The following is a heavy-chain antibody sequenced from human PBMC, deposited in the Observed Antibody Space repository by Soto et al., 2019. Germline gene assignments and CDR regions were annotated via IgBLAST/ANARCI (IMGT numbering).Heavy chain of an antibody. CDR3: ARGPDITIFGVVITSSLYY. D-gene: IGHD3-3*01. CDR2: MNPNSGNT. V-gene: IGHV1-8*01. Sequence: QVQLVQSGAEVKKPGASVKVSCKASGYTFTSYDINWVRQATGQGLEWMGWMNPNSGNTGYAQKFQGRVTMTRNTSISTAYMELSSLRSEDTAVYYCARGPDITIFGVVITSSLYYWGQGTLVTVSS. J-gene: IGHJ4*02. CDR1: GYTFTSYD.